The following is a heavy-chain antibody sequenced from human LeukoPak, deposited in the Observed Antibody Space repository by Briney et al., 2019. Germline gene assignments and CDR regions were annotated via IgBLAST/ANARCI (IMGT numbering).Heavy chain of an antibody. CDR1: GGTFSSYA. V-gene: IGHV1-8*02. D-gene: IGHD1-14*01. J-gene: IGHJ4*02. Sequence: ASVKVSCKASGGTFSSYAINWVRQATGQGLEWMGWMNPNSGNTGYAQKFQGRVTMTRNTSISTAYMELSSLRSEDTAVYYCARGRGTINRRYFDYWGQGTLVTVSS. CDR3: ARGRGTINRRYFDY. CDR2: MNPNSGNT.